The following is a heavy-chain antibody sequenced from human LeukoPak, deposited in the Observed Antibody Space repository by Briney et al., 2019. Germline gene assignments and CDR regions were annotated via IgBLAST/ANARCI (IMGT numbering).Heavy chain of an antibody. V-gene: IGHV3-33*06. D-gene: IGHD2/OR15-2a*01. J-gene: IGHJ4*02. CDR2: IWSDGGNK. CDR3: AKGSTTFDY. CDR1: GFTFSNYG. Sequence: GESLKISCVASGFTFSNYGMHWVRQAPGKGLEWVAVIWSDGGNKFYRDSVKGRFTISRDNSENTLYLQMNSLSAEDTAVYYCAKGSTTFDYWGQGTLVTVSS.